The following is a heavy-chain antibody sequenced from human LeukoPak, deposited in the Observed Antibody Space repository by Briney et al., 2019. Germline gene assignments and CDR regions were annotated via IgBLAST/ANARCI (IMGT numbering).Heavy chain of an antibody. V-gene: IGHV4-39*07. CDR2: IYYSGST. CDR1: GGSISSSSYY. J-gene: IGHJ5*02. CDR3: AREKSSSFGGADP. D-gene: IGHD3-16*01. Sequence: SETLSLTCTVSGGSISSSSYYWGWIRQPPGKGLEWIGSIYYSGSTYYNPSLKSRVTISVDTSKNQFSLKLSSVTAADTAVYYCAREKSSSFGGADPWGQGTLVTVSS.